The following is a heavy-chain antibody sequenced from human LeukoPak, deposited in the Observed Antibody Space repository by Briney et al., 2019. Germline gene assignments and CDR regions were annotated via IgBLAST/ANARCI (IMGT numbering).Heavy chain of an antibody. Sequence: SETLSLTCAVSGYSISSGYYWGWIRQPPGKGLEWIVSIYHSGSTYYNPSLKSRVTISVDTSKNQFSLKLSSVTAADTAVYYCAREYCGGDCYENWFDPWGQGTLVTVSS. V-gene: IGHV4-38-2*02. J-gene: IGHJ5*02. CDR3: AREYCGGDCYENWFDP. CDR1: GYSISSGYY. CDR2: IYHSGST. D-gene: IGHD2-21*02.